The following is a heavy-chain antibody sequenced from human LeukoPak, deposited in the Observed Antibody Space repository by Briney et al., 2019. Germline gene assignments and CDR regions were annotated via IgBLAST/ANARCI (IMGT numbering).Heavy chain of an antibody. CDR1: GYSISSGYY. CDR2: IYTSGST. D-gene: IGHD3-10*01. Sequence: KPSETLSLTCTVSGYSISSGYYWSWIRQPAGKGLEWIGLIYTSGSTNYNPSLKSRVTMSVDTSKNQFSLKLSSVTAADTAVYYCARAVGSGSFQTYYYYMDVWGKGTTVTISS. V-gene: IGHV4-4*07. CDR3: ARAVGSGSFQTYYYYMDV. J-gene: IGHJ6*03.